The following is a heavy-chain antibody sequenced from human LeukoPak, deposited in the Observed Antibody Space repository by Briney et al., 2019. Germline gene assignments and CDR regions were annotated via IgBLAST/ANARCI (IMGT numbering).Heavy chain of an antibody. Sequence: GGSLRLSCAASGFTFSSYGMHWVRQAPGKGLEWVAFIRYDGSSKYYADSARGRFTISRDNSKNTLYLQMNSLRAEDTAVYYCAKSSSDHWGYFDYWGQGTLVTVSS. D-gene: IGHD3-16*01. J-gene: IGHJ4*02. CDR2: IRYDGSSK. CDR1: GFTFSSYG. V-gene: IGHV3-30*02. CDR3: AKSSSDHWGYFDY.